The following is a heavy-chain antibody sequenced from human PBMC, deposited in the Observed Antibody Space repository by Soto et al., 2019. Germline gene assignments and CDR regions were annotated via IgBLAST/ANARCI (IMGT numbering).Heavy chain of an antibody. CDR2: IYYSGST. CDR3: ARRYCGGDCYSSAWFDP. D-gene: IGHD2-21*02. Sequence: QVQLQESGPGLVKPSETLSLTYTVSGGSISSYYWSWIRQPPGKGLEWIGYIYYSGSTNYNPSLKSRVTISVDTSKNQSSLKLSSVTAADTAVYYCARRYCGGDCYSSAWFDPWGQGTLVTVSS. CDR1: GGSISSYY. V-gene: IGHV4-59*01. J-gene: IGHJ5*02.